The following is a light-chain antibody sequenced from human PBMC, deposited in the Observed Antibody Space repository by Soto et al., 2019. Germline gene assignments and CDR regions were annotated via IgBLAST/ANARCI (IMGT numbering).Light chain of an antibody. Sequence: EIVLTQSPGTLSLSPGERATLSCGTSQPITSDYLAWYQQKPGQAPRLLMYGAFKRATGIPARFSGSGSGTDFTLTISRLEPVDFAVYYCQQYGSSPYNFGQGTKLEI. CDR3: QQYGSSPYN. V-gene: IGKV3-20*01. J-gene: IGKJ2*01. CDR2: GAF. CDR1: QPITSDY.